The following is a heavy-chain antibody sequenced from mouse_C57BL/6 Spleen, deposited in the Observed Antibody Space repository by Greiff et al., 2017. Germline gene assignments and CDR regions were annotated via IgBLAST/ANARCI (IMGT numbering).Heavy chain of an antibody. J-gene: IGHJ4*01. CDR1: GFSLTSYG. CDR2: IWGDGST. V-gene: IGHV2-3*01. Sequence: VKVVESGPGLVAPSQSLSITCTVSGFSLTSYGVSWVRQPPGKGLEWLGVIWGDGSTNYHSALISRLSISKDNSKSQVFLKLNRLQTDDTATYYCAKRGNGNYGGAMDYWGQGTAVTVSS. CDR3: AKRGNGNYGGAMDY. D-gene: IGHD2-1*01.